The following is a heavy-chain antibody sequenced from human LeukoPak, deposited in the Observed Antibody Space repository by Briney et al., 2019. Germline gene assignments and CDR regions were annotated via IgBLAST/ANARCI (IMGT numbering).Heavy chain of an antibody. D-gene: IGHD6-13*01. V-gene: IGHV3-21*04. J-gene: IGHJ6*02. CDR2: ISSTNSYI. CDR1: GFTFSSYS. Sequence: GGSLRLSCAASGFTFSSYSMNWVRQAPGKGLEWVSSISSTNSYIYYADSVKGRFTISRDNAKNSLYLQMNSLRAEDTAVYYCAKDSSSSEDYYYGMDVWGQGTTVTVSS. CDR3: AKDSSSSEDYYYGMDV.